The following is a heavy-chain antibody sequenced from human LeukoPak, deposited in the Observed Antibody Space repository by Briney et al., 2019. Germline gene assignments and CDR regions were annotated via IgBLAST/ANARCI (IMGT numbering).Heavy chain of an antibody. CDR3: ARATVIVVVPAAHYYYYMDV. CDR1: GGSFSGYY. Sequence: PSETLSLTCAVYGGSFSGYYWSWIRQPPGKGLEWIGEINHSGSTNYNPSLKSRVTISVDTSENQFSLKLSSVTAADTAVYYCARATVIVVVPAAHYYYYMDVWGKGTTVTVSS. CDR2: INHSGST. D-gene: IGHD2-2*01. J-gene: IGHJ6*03. V-gene: IGHV4-34*01.